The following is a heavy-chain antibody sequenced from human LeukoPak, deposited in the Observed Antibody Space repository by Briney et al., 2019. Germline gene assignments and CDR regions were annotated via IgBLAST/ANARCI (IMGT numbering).Heavy chain of an antibody. J-gene: IGHJ4*02. CDR2: IYYSGST. CDR3: ARHALGSFDY. V-gene: IGHV4-39*01. D-gene: IGHD1-26*01. CDR1: GGSISSSSYY. Sequence: SETLSLTCTVSGGSISSSSYYWGWIRQPPGKVLEWIGSIYYSGSTYYNPSLKSRVTISVDTSKNQFSLKLSSVTAADTAVYYCARHALGSFDYWGQGTLVTVSS.